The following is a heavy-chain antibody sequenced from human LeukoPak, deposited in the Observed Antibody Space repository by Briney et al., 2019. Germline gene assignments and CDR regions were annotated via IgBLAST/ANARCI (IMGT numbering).Heavy chain of an antibody. CDR3: AKDKLKLALISPDYDFWSGRTNAFDI. J-gene: IGHJ3*02. V-gene: IGHV3-9*01. CDR2: ISWNSGSI. CDR1: GFTFDDYA. Sequence: GGSLRLSCAASGFTFDDYAMHWVRQAPGKGLEWVSGISWNSGSIGYADSVKGRFTISRDNAKNSLYLQMNSLRAEDTALYYCAKDKLKLALISPDYDFWSGRTNAFDIWGQGTMVTVSS. D-gene: IGHD3-3*01.